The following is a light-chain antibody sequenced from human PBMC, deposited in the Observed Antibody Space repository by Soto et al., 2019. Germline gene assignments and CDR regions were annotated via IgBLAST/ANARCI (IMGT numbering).Light chain of an antibody. CDR2: GAS. CDR1: QSVNSD. J-gene: IGKJ2*01. Sequence: EIVLTQSPATLSVSPGNRATLSCRASQSVNSDLARYQQKPGQAPRLLIYGASTRATGTPTRFSGSGSGTEFTLTISNLQSEDFAVYFCQQYNNWPPYTFGQGTKVDIK. CDR3: QQYNNWPPYT. V-gene: IGKV3-15*01.